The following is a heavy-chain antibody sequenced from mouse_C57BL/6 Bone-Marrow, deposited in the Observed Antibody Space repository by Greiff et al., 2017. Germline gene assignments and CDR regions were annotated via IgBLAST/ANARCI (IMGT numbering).Heavy chain of an antibody. CDR1: GYAFTNYL. CDR3: ARFYYYGSSLFDY. J-gene: IGHJ2*01. D-gene: IGHD1-1*01. V-gene: IGHV1-54*01. Sequence: VQLKESGAELARPGTSVKVSCKASGYAFTNYLIEWVKQRPGQGLEWIGGINPGSGGTNYNEKFKGKATLTADKSSSTAYMQLSSLTSEDSAVYFCARFYYYGSSLFDYWGQGTTLTVSS. CDR2: INPGSGGT.